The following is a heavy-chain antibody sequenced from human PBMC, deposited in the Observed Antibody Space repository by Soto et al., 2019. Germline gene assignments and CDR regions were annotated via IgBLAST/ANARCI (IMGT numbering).Heavy chain of an antibody. D-gene: IGHD5-12*01. CDR1: GYSFNTYY. J-gene: IGHJ3*02. Sequence: ASVKVSCKASGYSFNTYYMHWVRQAPGQGLEWMGWIDPNSGGTNYAQKFQGWVTMTRDTSISTAYMELSRLRSDDTAVYYCARGLGKSDAFDIWGQGTMVTVSS. CDR2: IDPNSGGT. CDR3: ARGLGKSDAFDI. V-gene: IGHV1-2*04.